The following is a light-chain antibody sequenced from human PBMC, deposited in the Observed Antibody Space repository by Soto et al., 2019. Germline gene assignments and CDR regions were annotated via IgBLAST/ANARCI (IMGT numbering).Light chain of an antibody. CDR2: DVT. V-gene: IGLV2-14*03. Sequence: QAVVTQPASVSGSPGQSITISCTGTSSDVGGYNYVSWYQHHPGKAPKLIIYDVTNRPSGVSNRFSGSKSGNTASLTISGLQAEDEADYYCSSYRSSRTFDVFGGGTKLTVL. CDR1: SSDVGGYNY. J-gene: IGLJ2*01. CDR3: SSYRSSRTFDV.